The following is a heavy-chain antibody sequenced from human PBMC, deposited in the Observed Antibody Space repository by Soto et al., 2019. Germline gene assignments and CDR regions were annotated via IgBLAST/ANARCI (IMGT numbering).Heavy chain of an antibody. V-gene: IGHV1-8*01. CDR3: ARARVLGGNWCDP. Sequence: QVQLVQSGAEVKKPGASVKVSCKASGYSFTSYDINWVRQAPGQGLEWMGWMNPSSGNTGYAQKFQGRVTMTRNTSITTAYMELSSLKSEDTAVYYCARARVLGGNWCDPWGQGPRSPSPQ. J-gene: IGHJ5*02. D-gene: IGHD3-10*01. CDR2: MNPSSGNT. CDR1: GYSFTSYD.